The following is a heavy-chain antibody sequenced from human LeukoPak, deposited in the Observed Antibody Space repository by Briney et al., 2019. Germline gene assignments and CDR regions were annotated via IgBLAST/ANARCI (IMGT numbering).Heavy chain of an antibody. CDR3: ARDPVDKQWLEVYY. CDR2: IYYSGST. J-gene: IGHJ4*01. CDR1: GGSISSGGYY. D-gene: IGHD6-19*01. Sequence: PSQTLSLTCTVSGGSISSGGYYWSWIRQHPGKGLEWIGYIYYSGSTYYNPSLKSRVTISVDTSKNQFSLKLSSVTAADTAVYYCARDPVDKQWLEVYYWGQEPWSPSPQ. V-gene: IGHV4-31*03.